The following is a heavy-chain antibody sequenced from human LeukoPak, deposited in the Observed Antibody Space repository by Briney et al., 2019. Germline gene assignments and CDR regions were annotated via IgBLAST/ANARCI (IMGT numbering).Heavy chain of an antibody. D-gene: IGHD4-17*01. V-gene: IGHV3-21*01. J-gene: IGHJ4*02. CDR3: ARAAARETVTPWYFDY. CDR2: ISSSSSYI. CDR1: GFTFSSYS. Sequence: GGSLRLSCAASGFTFSSYSMNWVRQAPGKGLEWVSSISSSSSYIYYADSVKGRFTISRDNAKNSLYLQMNSLRAEDTAVYYCARAAARETVTPWYFDYWGQGTLVTVPS.